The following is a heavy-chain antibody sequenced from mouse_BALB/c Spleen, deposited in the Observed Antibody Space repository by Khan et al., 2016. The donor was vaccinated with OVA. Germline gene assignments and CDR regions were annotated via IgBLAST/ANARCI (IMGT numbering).Heavy chain of an antibody. CDR3: ARGNYYGSTSWFGY. D-gene: IGHD1-1*01. CDR2: IYPGSGNI. J-gene: IGHJ3*01. V-gene: IGHV1-84*02. Sequence: QVQLKESGPELVKPGASVKISCKASGYTFTDYYIKWVKQKTGQGLEFIGWIYPGSGNIKYNEKFRDKATLTADTSSRTAYMQLSSLTSEDTAVYFCARGNYYGSTSWFGYWGQGTLVTVSA. CDR1: GYTFTDYY.